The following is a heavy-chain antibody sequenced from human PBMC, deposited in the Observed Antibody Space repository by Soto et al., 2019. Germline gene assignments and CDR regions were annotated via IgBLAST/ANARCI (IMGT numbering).Heavy chain of an antibody. Sequence: ASVKVSCKASGYTFTSYGISWVRQAPGQGLEWMGWISAYNGNTNYAQKLQGRVTMTTDTSTSTAYMELRSLRSDDTAVYYCARDLGYYDSSGLDFDYWGQGTLVTVSS. V-gene: IGHV1-18*01. CDR1: GYTFTSYG. CDR3: ARDLGYYDSSGLDFDY. J-gene: IGHJ4*02. D-gene: IGHD3-22*01. CDR2: ISAYNGNT.